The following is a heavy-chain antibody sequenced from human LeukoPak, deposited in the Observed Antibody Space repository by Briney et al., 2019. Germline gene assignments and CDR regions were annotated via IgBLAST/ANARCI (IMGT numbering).Heavy chain of an antibody. V-gene: IGHV3-15*01. CDR2: IQTKVDGEAT. D-gene: IGHD1-7*01. J-gene: IGHJ4*02. Sequence: PGESLRLSCAASGFTFSNAWMTWVRQAPGKGLEWVGLIQTKVDGEATDYSAPVRGRFTISRDDSKNTLYLQMNSLRVEDTAVYYCTPQFNWNYGDYWGQGTLVTGSS. CDR3: TPQFNWNYGDY. CDR1: GFTFSNAW.